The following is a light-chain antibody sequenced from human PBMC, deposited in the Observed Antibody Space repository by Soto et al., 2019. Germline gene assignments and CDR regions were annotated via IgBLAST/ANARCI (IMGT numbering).Light chain of an antibody. V-gene: IGKV4-1*01. CDR2: WAS. CDR1: QSVLYSSNNKKY. J-gene: IGKJ1*01. Sequence: DLVMTQSPDSLAVSLGERATINCKSSQSVLYSSNNKKYLAWYQQKPRQPPKLLIYWASTRESGVPDRFSGSGSGTDITLTISSLQAEDVAIYYCQQYDRTPLAFGQGTKVEIK. CDR3: QQYDRTPLA.